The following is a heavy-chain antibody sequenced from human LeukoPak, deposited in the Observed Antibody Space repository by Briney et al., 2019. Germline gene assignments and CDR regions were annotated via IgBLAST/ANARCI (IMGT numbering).Heavy chain of an antibody. D-gene: IGHD3-10*01. Sequence: SETLSLTCAVDGGSFSGYYWSWIRQPPGKGLEWIGEINHSGSTNYNPSLKSRVTISVDTSKNQFSLKLSSVTAADTAVYYCARPSKMAYYGSGSYFGYWGQGTLVTVSS. CDR3: ARPSKMAYYGSGSYFGY. J-gene: IGHJ4*02. V-gene: IGHV4-34*01. CDR1: GGSFSGYY. CDR2: INHSGST.